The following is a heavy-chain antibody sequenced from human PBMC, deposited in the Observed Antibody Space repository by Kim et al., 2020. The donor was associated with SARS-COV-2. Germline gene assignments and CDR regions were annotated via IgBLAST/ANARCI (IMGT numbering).Heavy chain of an antibody. Sequence: ASVKVSCKASGYTFTSYVMHWVRQAPGQRLEWMGWINAGNGNTKYSQKFQGRVTITRDTSASTAYMELSSLRSEDTAVYYCARDRGGSHLGYYGMDVWGQGTTVTVSS. CDR2: INAGNGNT. V-gene: IGHV1-3*01. J-gene: IGHJ6*02. CDR3: ARDRGGSHLGYYGMDV. CDR1: GYTFTSYV. D-gene: IGHD1-26*01.